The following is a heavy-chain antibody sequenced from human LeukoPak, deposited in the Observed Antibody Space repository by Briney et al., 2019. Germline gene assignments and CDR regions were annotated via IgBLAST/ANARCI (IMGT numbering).Heavy chain of an antibody. J-gene: IGHJ5*02. V-gene: IGHV4-39*07. CDR3: ARAIAARPHSRWFDP. Sequence: SETLSLTCTVSGGSITSSSYYWSWIRQPPGKGLEWIGEINHSGSTNYNPSLKSRVTISVDTSKNQFSLKLSSVTAADTAVYYCARAIAARPHSRWFDPWAREPWSPSPQ. CDR2: INHSGST. CDR1: GGSITSSSYY. D-gene: IGHD6-6*01.